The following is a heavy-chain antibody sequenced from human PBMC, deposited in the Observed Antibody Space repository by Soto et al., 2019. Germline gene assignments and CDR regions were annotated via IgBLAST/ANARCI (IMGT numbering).Heavy chain of an antibody. Sequence: QVQLVQSGAEVKKPGASVKVSCKASGYTFTSYAMHWVRQAPGQRLEWMGWINAGNGNTKYSQKFQGRVTITSDTSASTAYMELSSLRSEDTAVYCCARGSGLTYFDYWGQGTLVTVSS. CDR1: GYTFTSYA. CDR3: ARGSGLTYFDY. D-gene: IGHD3-10*01. CDR2: INAGNGNT. V-gene: IGHV1-3*01. J-gene: IGHJ4*02.